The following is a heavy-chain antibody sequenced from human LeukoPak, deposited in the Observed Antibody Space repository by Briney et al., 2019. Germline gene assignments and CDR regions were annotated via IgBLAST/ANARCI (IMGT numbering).Heavy chain of an antibody. CDR3: ARVVVAATTFDAFDI. CDR2: IYYSGST. D-gene: IGHD2-15*01. J-gene: IGHJ3*02. V-gene: IGHV4-30-4*01. CDR1: GGSISSGDYY. Sequence: PSETLSLTCTVSGGSISSGDYYWSWIRQPPGKGLEWIGYIYYSGSTYYNPSLKSRVTISVDRSKNQFSLKLSSVTAADTAVYYCARVVVAATTFDAFDIWGQGTMVTASS.